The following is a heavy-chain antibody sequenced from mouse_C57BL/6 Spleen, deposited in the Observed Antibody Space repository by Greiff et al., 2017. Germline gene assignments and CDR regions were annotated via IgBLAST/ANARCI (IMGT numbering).Heavy chain of an antibody. CDR3: ARGENYSNGDY. Sequence: QVQLKQSGAELVKPGASVKISCKASGYAFSSYWLNWVKQRPGKGLEWIGQIYPGDGDTTYNGKFKGKATLTADKSSSTAYMQLSSLTSEDSAVYFCARGENYSNGDYWGQGTTLTVSA. V-gene: IGHV1-80*01. J-gene: IGHJ2*01. CDR2: IYPGDGDT. CDR1: GYAFSSYW. D-gene: IGHD2-5*01.